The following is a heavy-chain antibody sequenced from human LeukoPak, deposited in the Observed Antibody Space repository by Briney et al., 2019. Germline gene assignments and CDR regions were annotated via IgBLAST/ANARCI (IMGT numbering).Heavy chain of an antibody. CDR2: IHTSGST. CDR1: GGSFSGYY. D-gene: IGHD3-22*01. V-gene: IGHV4-4*07. Sequence: PSEALSLTCAVYGGSFSGYYWSWIRQPAGKGLEWMGRIHTSGSTNYNPSLKSRVTMSVDTSKNQFSLKLSSVTAADTAVYYCARDTYYYDSSGYSSLDYWGQGTLVTVSS. CDR3: ARDTYYYDSSGYSSLDY. J-gene: IGHJ4*02.